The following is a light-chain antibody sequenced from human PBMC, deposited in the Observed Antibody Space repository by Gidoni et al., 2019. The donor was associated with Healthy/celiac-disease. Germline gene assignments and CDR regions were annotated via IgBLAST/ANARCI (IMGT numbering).Light chain of an antibody. CDR3: QQYNNWPPFT. CDR2: GAS. CDR1: QSVSSN. Sequence: EIVMTQSAATLSVSPGERATLSCRASQSVSSNFAWYQQKPGQAPRLLIYGASTRATGIPARFSGSGSGTDFTLTISSLASEDFAVYYCQQYNNWPPFTFGQGTKLEIK. J-gene: IGKJ2*01. V-gene: IGKV3-15*01.